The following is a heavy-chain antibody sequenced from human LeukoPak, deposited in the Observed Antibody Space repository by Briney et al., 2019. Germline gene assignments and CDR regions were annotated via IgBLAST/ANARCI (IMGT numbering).Heavy chain of an antibody. D-gene: IGHD5-18*01. CDR2: ISYDGSNK. V-gene: IGHV3-30*03. CDR1: GFTFSDYS. J-gene: IGHJ4*02. Sequence: PGGSLRLSCTASGFTFSDYSMNWVRQAPGKGLEWVAVISYDGSNKYYADSVKGRFTISRDNSKNTLYQQMNSLRAEDTAVYYCARGRGYSYGLDYWGQGTLVTVSS. CDR3: ARGRGYSYGLDY.